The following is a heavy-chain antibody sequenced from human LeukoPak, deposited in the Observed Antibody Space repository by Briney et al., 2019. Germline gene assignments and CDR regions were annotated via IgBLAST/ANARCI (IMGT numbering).Heavy chain of an antibody. D-gene: IGHD3-10*01. CDR2: IKSKTDGGTT. V-gene: IGHV3-15*01. J-gene: IGHJ6*03. Sequence: PGGSLRLSCAASGFTFSNAWMSWVRQAPGKGLEWVGRIKSKTDGGTTDYAAPVKGRFTISRDDSKNTLYLQMNSLKTEDTAVYYCTTDYYGSGRPHLYYMDVWGKGTTVTVSS. CDR3: TTDYYGSGRPHLYYMDV. CDR1: GFTFSNAW.